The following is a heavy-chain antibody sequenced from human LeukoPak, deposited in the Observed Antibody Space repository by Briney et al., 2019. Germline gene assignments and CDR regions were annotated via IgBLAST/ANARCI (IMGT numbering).Heavy chain of an antibody. CDR1: GGTFISYG. D-gene: IGHD3-22*01. CDR2: IIPIFGTA. V-gene: IGHV1-69*13. J-gene: IGHJ3*02. Sequence: ASVQVSCKASGGTFISYGISWVRQAPGQGLEWMGGIIPIFGTANYAQKFQGRVTVTADESTSTAFLELSSLRSEDTAVYYCARQQGTYYYDSSGRPGAFDIWGQGTMVTVSS. CDR3: ARQQGTYYYDSSGRPGAFDI.